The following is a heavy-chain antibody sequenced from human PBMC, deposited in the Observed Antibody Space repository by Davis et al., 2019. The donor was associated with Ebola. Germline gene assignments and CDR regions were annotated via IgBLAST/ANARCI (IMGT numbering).Heavy chain of an antibody. CDR2: INPSGGST. CDR1: GYTFTSYY. J-gene: IGHJ4*02. D-gene: IGHD3-3*01. V-gene: IGHV1-46*01. Sequence: ASVKVSCKASGYTFTSYYMHWVRQAPGQGLEWMGIINPSGGSTSYAQKFQGRVTMTRDTSTSTVYMELSSLRSEDTAVYYCARGGDFASGYGLGYFDYWGQGTLVTVSS. CDR3: ARGGDFASGYGLGYFDY.